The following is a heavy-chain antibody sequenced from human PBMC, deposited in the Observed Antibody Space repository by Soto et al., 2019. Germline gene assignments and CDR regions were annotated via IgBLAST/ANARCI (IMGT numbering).Heavy chain of an antibody. CDR1: GGSISSSSYY. CDR3: ARQAKLLRYFDWLSWFDP. V-gene: IGHV4-39*01. D-gene: IGHD3-9*01. J-gene: IGHJ5*02. CDR2: IYYSGST. Sequence: SETLSLTCTVSGGSISSSSYYWGWIRQPPGKGLEWIGSIYYSGSTYYNPSLKSRVTISVDTSQTQFSLTLSSVTAADTAVYYCARQAKLLRYFDWLSWFDPWGQGTLVTVSS.